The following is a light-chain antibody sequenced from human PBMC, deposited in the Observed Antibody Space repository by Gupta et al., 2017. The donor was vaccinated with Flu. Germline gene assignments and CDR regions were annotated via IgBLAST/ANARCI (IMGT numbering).Light chain of an antibody. J-gene: IGLJ2*01. CDR1: SNDVGGYNY. CDR3: TSYTSSTTLV. V-gene: IGLV2-14*01. Sequence: QSALTQPASVSGSPGQSITISCTGPSNDVGGYNYVSWYQQNPGKAPKLMIYEVSNRPSGVSNRFSGSKSGNTASLTISGLQAEDEADYYCTSYTSSTTLVFGGGTKVTVL. CDR2: EVS.